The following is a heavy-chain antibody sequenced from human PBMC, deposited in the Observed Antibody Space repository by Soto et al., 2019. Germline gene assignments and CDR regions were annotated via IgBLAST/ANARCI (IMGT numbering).Heavy chain of an antibody. CDR1: GFSFSNYW. Sequence: GGSLRLSCAASGFSFSNYWIHWVRQAPGKGLVWVSRIKTDGSSTDYAASVKGRFTISRDNAKNTLYLQMNSLTAEDTAVYYCAKREGNTYGLFHWGQGTLVTVPQ. J-gene: IGHJ4*02. D-gene: IGHD5-18*01. V-gene: IGHV3-74*01. CDR2: IKTDGSST. CDR3: AKREGNTYGLFH.